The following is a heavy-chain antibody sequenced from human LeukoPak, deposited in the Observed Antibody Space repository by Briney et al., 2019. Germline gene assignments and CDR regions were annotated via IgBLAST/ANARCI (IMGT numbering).Heavy chain of an antibody. CDR2: IYYSGST. CDR3: ARASRGRNFDY. J-gene: IGHJ4*02. Sequence: PSETLSLTCTVSGGSISSYYWSWIRQPPGKGLEWIGYIYYSGSTNYNPSLKSRVTISVDTSKNQFSLKLSSVTAADTAVYYCARASRGRNFDYWGQGTLVTVSS. D-gene: IGHD3-10*01. CDR1: GGSISSYY. V-gene: IGHV4-59*01.